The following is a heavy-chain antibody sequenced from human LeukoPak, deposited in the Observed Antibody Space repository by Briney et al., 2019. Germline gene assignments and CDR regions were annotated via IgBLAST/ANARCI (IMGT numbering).Heavy chain of an antibody. CDR1: GFTFSSYA. Sequence: GGSLRLSCAASGFTFSSYAMSWVRQAPGKGLEWVSAISGSGGSTYYADSVKGRFTISRDNSKNTLYLQMNSLRAEDTAVYYYAKAPPSMKGLSNYRPDYWGQGTLVTVSS. V-gene: IGHV3-23*01. CDR3: AKAPPSMKGLSNYRPDY. CDR2: ISGSGGST. D-gene: IGHD4-11*01. J-gene: IGHJ4*02.